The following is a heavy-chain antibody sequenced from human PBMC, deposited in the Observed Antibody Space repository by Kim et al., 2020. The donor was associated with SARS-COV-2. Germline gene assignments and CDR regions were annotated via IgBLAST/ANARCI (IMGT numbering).Heavy chain of an antibody. CDR1: GYIFTDYA. CDR3: VRGETDYYYYYMDV. J-gene: IGHJ6*03. Sequence: ASVKVSCKASGYIFTDYAIHWVRQAPGQRLEWMGWINTGNGNTKYSQKFQGRFTVTGDTSANTAYLELSSLTSEDTAVYYCVRGETDYYYYYMDVWGKGTTVTVSS. V-gene: IGHV1-3*04. D-gene: IGHD1-26*01. CDR2: INTGNGNT.